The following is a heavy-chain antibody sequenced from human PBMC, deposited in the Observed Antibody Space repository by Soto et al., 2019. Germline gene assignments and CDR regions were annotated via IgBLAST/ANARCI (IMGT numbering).Heavy chain of an antibody. D-gene: IGHD3-3*01. CDR3: ACDLGEEWSGPYRDYCLDV. Sequence: ASVKVSCKASGYTFTSYYMHWVRQAPGQGLEWMGIINPSGGSTSYAQKFQGRVTMTRDTSTSTVYMELSSLRSEDTAVYYCACDLGEEWSGPYRDYCLDVWGQGTMVTVSS. V-gene: IGHV1-46*01. J-gene: IGHJ6*03. CDR1: GYTFTSYY. CDR2: INPSGGST.